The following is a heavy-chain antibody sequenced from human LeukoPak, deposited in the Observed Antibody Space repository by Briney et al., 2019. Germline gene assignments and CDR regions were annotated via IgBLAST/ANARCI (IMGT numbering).Heavy chain of an antibody. V-gene: IGHV1-24*01. CDR3: ATSDERELGIVGATNLDY. CDR2: FDPEDGET. J-gene: IGHJ4*02. CDR1: GYTLTELS. D-gene: IGHD1-26*01. Sequence: ATVKVSRKVSGYTLTELSMHWVRQAPGKGLEWMGGFDPEDGETIYAQKFQGRVTMTEDTSTDTAYMELSSLRSEDTAVYYCATSDERELGIVGATNLDYWGQGTLVTVSS.